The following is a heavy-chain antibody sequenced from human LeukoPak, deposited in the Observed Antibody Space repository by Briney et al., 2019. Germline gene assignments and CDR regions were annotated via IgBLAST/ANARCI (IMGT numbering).Heavy chain of an antibody. CDR1: GYTFTGYY. CDR3: AGGTRGRDTAMVTMDV. V-gene: IGHV1-2*06. J-gene: IGHJ6*04. D-gene: IGHD5-18*01. CDR2: INPNSGGT. Sequence: GASVKVSCKASGYTFTGYYMHWVRQAPGQGLEWMGRINPNSGGTNHAQKFQGRVTMTRDTSISTAYMELSRLRSDDTAVYYCAGGTRGRDTAMVTMDVWGKGTTVTVSS.